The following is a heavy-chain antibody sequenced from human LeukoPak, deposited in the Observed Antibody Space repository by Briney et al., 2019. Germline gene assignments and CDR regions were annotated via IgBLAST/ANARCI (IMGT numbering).Heavy chain of an antibody. CDR2: ISYDGSNK. CDR3: AKSKTAYFDY. D-gene: IGHD5-18*01. CDR1: GFTFSSHG. Sequence: GGSLRLSCAASGFTFSSHGMHWVRQAPGKGLEWVAVISYDGSNKYYADSVKGRFTISRDNSKNTLYLQMNSLRAEDTAVYYCAKSKTAYFDYWGQGTLVTVSS. V-gene: IGHV3-30*18. J-gene: IGHJ4*02.